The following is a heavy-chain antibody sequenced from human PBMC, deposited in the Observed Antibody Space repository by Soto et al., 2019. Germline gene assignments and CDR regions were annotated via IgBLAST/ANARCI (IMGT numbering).Heavy chain of an antibody. J-gene: IGHJ4*02. D-gene: IGHD3-16*02. CDR1: GGSFSGYY. V-gene: IGHV4-34*01. CDR3: ARTDYDYIWGSYRYRFDY. Sequence: SETLSLTCAVYGGSFSGYYWSWIRQPPGKGLEWIGEINHSGSTNYNPSLKSRVTISVDTSKNQFSLKLSSVTAADTAVYYCARTDYDYIWGSYRYRFDYWGQGTLVTVSS. CDR2: INHSGST.